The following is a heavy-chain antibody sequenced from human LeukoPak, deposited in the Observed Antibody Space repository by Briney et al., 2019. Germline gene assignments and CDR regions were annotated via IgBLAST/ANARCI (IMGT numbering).Heavy chain of an antibody. CDR3: AREGLLWFGDIEPSYGMDV. Sequence: AGGSLRLSCAASGFTFSSHWMSWVRQAPGKGLEWVANIKQDGSEKYYVDSVKGRFTISRDNAKNSLYLQMNSLRAEDTAVYYCAREGLLWFGDIEPSYGMDVWGQGTTVTASS. CDR2: IKQDGSEK. D-gene: IGHD3-10*01. CDR1: GFTFSSHW. V-gene: IGHV3-7*03. J-gene: IGHJ6*02.